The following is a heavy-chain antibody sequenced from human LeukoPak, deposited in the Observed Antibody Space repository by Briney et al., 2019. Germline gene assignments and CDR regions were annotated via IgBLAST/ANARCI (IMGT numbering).Heavy chain of an antibody. CDR3: AGVWFGELSSWFDP. CDR2: IYTSGST. CDR1: GGSISSGSYY. V-gene: IGHV4-61*02. D-gene: IGHD3-10*01. J-gene: IGHJ5*02. Sequence: KPSQTLSLTCTVSGGSISSGSYYWSWIRHPAGKGLEWIGRIYTSGSTNYNPSLKSRVTISVDTSKHQFSLKLSSVTAADTAVYYCAGVWFGELSSWFDPWGQGTLVTVSS.